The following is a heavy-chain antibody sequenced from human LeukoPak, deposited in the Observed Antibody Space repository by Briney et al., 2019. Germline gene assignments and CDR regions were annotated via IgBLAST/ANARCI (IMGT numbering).Heavy chain of an antibody. V-gene: IGHV4-39*01. J-gene: IGHJ4*02. Sequence: SETLSLTCTVSGGSISSSSYYWGWIRQPPGKGLEWIGSIYYSGSTYYNPSLKSRVTISVDTSKNQFSLKLSSVTAADTAVYYCGGGPYGSGSYYGVFHFDYWGQGTLVTVSS. CDR2: IYYSGST. D-gene: IGHD3-10*01. CDR3: GGGPYGSGSYYGVFHFDY. CDR1: GGSISSSSYY.